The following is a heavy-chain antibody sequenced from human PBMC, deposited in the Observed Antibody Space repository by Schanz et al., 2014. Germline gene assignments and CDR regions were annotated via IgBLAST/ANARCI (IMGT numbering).Heavy chain of an antibody. CDR3: ARGVFAGDQAGGWYFDL. CDR1: GGPISSGGFS. J-gene: IGHJ2*01. Sequence: QLQLQESGSGLVKPSQTLSLTCSVSGGPISSGGFSWSWIRQPPGKGLEWIGYIYYTGNTYYSPPLKSRVTITVDRSKNQLSLNVTSVTAADTAMYYCARGVFAGDQAGGWYFDLWGRGPLVSVSS. CDR2: IYYTGNT. D-gene: IGHD7-27*01. V-gene: IGHV4-30-2*01.